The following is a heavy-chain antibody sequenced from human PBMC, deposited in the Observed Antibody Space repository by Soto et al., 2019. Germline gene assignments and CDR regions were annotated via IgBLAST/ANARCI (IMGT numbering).Heavy chain of an antibody. CDR3: ARGSMAAAGPLYPKFTGDRDYYYGMDV. CDR1: GGSFSGYY. Sequence: SETLSLTCAVYGGSFSGYYWSWIRQPPGKGLEWIGEINHSGSTNYNPSLKSRVTISVDTSKNQFSLKLSSVTAADTAVYYCARGSMAAAGPLYPKFTGDRDYYYGMDVWGPGTTVTVSS. J-gene: IGHJ6*02. CDR2: INHSGST. V-gene: IGHV4-34*01. D-gene: IGHD6-13*01.